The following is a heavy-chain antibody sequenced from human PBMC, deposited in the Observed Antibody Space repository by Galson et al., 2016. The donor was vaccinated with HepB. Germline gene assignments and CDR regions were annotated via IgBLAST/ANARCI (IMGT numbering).Heavy chain of an antibody. D-gene: IGHD2-15*01. CDR1: GDSVSNDRW. V-gene: IGHV4-4*02. Sequence: SETLSLTCTVSGDSVSNDRWWTWVRQTPGKGLEWIGQIYGYVYTHTNYNPSLKSRVTISLDKSKNRISLSLSSLTAADRALYFCVREYCHGGGCYGFGAWGRGTLVAVSS. CDR3: VREYCHGGGCYGFGA. J-gene: IGHJ5*02. CDR2: IYGYVYT.